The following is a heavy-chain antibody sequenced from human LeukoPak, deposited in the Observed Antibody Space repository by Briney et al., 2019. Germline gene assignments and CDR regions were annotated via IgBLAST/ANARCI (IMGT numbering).Heavy chain of an antibody. V-gene: IGHV1-69*01. D-gene: IGHD3-10*01. CDR3: AMRYGSGSLYFDY. Sequence: GASVKVSCKASGGTFSSYAISWVRQAPGQGLEWMGGIIPIFGTANYAQKFQGRVTITADESTSTAYMELSSLRSEDTAVYYCAMRYGSGSLYFDYWGQGTLVTVSS. CDR2: IIPIFGTA. J-gene: IGHJ4*02. CDR1: GGTFSSYA.